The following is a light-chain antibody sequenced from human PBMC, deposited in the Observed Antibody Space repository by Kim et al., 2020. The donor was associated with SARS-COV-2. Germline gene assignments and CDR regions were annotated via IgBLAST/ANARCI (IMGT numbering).Light chain of an antibody. J-gene: IGLJ3*02. CDR2: STS. CDR3: LLYYGGTRV. V-gene: IGLV7-43*01. CDR1: TGAVTSVNY. Sequence: QTVVTQEPSLTVSPGGTVTLTCASSTGAVTSVNYPNWFQQKPGQAPRALISSTSNKHSWTPARFSGSLLGGKAALTLSGVQPEDEADYYCLLYYGGTRVFGGGTQLTVL.